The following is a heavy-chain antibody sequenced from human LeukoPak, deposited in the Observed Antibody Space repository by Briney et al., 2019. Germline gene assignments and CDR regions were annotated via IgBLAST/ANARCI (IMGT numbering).Heavy chain of an antibody. D-gene: IGHD3-9*01. CDR1: GYTFNTYS. Sequence: ASVKVSCKASGYTFNTYSFSWVRQAPGQGLEWMGWISTYNGDTKYAQDYQDRVTMTTDASTSTAYMELRSLRSDDTAVYYCARDLDWVFDSWGQGTLVTVSS. J-gene: IGHJ4*02. CDR3: ARDLDWVFDS. CDR2: ISTYNGDT. V-gene: IGHV1-18*01.